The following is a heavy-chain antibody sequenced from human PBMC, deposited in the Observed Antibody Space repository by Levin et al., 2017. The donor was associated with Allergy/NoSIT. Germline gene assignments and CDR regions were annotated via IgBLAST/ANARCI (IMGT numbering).Heavy chain of an antibody. Sequence: GGSLRLSCTASGFPFGNYAMTWVRQAPGKGLEWVAYISGISSHMYYADSVKGRFTVSRDNVKNSVSLQMTSLRDEDTGVSFCARDLGNSGYAFDYWGQGTLVTVSS. CDR2: ISGISSHM. J-gene: IGHJ4*02. D-gene: IGHD2-2*01. CDR1: GFPFGNYA. V-gene: IGHV3-48*02. CDR3: ARDLGNSGYAFDY.